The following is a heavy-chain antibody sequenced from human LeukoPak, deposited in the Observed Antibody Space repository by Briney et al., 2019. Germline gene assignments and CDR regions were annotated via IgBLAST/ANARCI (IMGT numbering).Heavy chain of an antibody. CDR3: ARDRDSSGWFDY. J-gene: IGHJ4*02. V-gene: IGHV4-59*01. Sequence: SETLSLTCTLSGGSISGFYWGWIRQPPGKGLEWIGFIYYSGSANYNPSLKSRVTMSVATSKNQFSLKVSSVTAADTAFYYCARDRDSSGWFDYWGQGTLVTVSS. CDR2: IYYSGSA. CDR1: GGSISGFY. D-gene: IGHD6-19*01.